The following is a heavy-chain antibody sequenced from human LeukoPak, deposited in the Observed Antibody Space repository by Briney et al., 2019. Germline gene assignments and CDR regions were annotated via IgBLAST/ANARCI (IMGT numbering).Heavy chain of an antibody. D-gene: IGHD2-15*01. J-gene: IGHJ6*02. Sequence: SETLSLTCTVSGGSISSYYWSWIRQPPGKGLEWIGEINHSGSTNYNPSLKSRVTISVDTSKNQFSLKLSSVTAADTAVYYCARQACSGGSCYSSYYYYYGMDVWGQGTTVTVSS. CDR1: GGSISSYY. CDR2: INHSGST. V-gene: IGHV4-59*08. CDR3: ARQACSGGSCYSSYYYYYGMDV.